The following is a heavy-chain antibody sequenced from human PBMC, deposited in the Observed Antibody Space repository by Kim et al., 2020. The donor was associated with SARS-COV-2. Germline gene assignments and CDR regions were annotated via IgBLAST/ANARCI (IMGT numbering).Heavy chain of an antibody. Sequence: GNTKYSQKFQGRVTITRDTSASTAYMEPSSLRSEDTAVYYCARDDTAFDYWGQGTLVTVSS. D-gene: IGHD5-18*01. V-gene: IGHV1-3*01. CDR2: GNT. CDR3: ARDDTAFDY. J-gene: IGHJ4*02.